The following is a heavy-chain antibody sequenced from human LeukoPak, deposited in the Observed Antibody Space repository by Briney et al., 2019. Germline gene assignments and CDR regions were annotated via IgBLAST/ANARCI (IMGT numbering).Heavy chain of an antibody. CDR2: ISYDGSNK. V-gene: IGHV3-30-3*01. J-gene: IGHJ4*02. CDR3: ATQPSPHHKYYYDSSGISTRVDY. D-gene: IGHD3-22*01. CDR1: GFTFSSYA. Sequence: GRSLRLSCAASGFTFSSYAMHWVRQAPGKGLEWVAVISYDGSNKYYADSVKGRFTISRDNSKNTLYLQMNSLRAEDTAVYYCATQPSPHHKYYYDSSGISTRVDYWGQGTLVTVSS.